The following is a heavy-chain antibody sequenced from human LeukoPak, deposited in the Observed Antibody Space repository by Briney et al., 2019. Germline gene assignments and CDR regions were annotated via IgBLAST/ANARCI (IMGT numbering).Heavy chain of an antibody. V-gene: IGHV4-38-2*02. CDR1: GYSISSNFY. CDR3: ARLGTLISSPPGGYQYYYYYYMDV. CDR2: IYHSGST. Sequence: PSETLSLTCTVSGYSISSNFYWGWIRQSPAKGLEWIGSIYHSGSTYYNPSLKNRITISVDTSTNQFSLKLSSVTAADTAVYYCARLGTLISSPPGGYQYYYYYYMDVWGKGTTVTISS. J-gene: IGHJ6*03. D-gene: IGHD2-15*01.